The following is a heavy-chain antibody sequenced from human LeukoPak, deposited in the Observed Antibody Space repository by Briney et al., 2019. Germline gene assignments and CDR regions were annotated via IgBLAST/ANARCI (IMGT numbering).Heavy chain of an antibody. Sequence: TPSETLSLTCTVSGGSISSSSYYWGWIRQPPGKGLEWIGSIYYSGSTYYNPSLKSRVTISVDTSKNQFSLKLSSVTAADTAVYYCARIHDSSGYLAPRYAFDIWGQGTMVTVSS. D-gene: IGHD3-22*01. CDR2: IYYSGST. CDR1: GGSISSSSYY. V-gene: IGHV4-39*07. J-gene: IGHJ3*02. CDR3: ARIHDSSGYLAPRYAFDI.